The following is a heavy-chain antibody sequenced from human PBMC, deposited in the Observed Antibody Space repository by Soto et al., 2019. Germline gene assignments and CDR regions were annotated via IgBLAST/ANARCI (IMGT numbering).Heavy chain of an antibody. CDR3: ARISQSDFWSGYYYFFDY. D-gene: IGHD3-3*01. J-gene: IGHJ4*02. Sequence: ASVKVSFTASGYTFTGYYMHWVRQAPGQGLQWMGWITAFNGNTKYAQQFQGRVTMTTDTSTSTAYMELRSLESDDTAVYYCARISQSDFWSGYYYFFDYWGQGTLVTVSS. CDR1: GYTFTGYY. CDR2: ITAFNGNT. V-gene: IGHV1-18*04.